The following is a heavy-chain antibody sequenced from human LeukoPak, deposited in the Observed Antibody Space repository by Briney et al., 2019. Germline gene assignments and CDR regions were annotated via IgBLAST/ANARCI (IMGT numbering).Heavy chain of an antibody. CDR2: IKSKTDGGTT. CDR1: GFTFSNAW. CDR3: TTDYGDYVFRSDC. D-gene: IGHD4-17*01. V-gene: IGHV3-15*07. J-gene: IGHJ4*02. Sequence: GGSLRLSCAASGFTFSNAWMNWVRQAPGKGLEWVGRIKSKTDGGTTDYAAPVRGRFTISRDDSKNTLYLQMNSLKTEDTAVYYCTTDYGDYVFRSDCWGQGTLVTVSS.